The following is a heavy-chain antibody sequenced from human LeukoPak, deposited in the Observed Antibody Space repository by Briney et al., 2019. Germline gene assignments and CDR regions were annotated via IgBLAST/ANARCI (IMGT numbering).Heavy chain of an antibody. V-gene: IGHV4-59*01. CDR1: GGSISSYY. Sequence: SETLSLTCTVSGGSISSYYWSWIRQPPGKGLEWIGYIYYSGSTNYNPSLKSRVTISVDTSKNQFSLKLSSVTAADPAVYYCARRMTAVAVFDYWGQGTLVTVSS. CDR3: ARRMTAVAVFDY. J-gene: IGHJ4*02. D-gene: IGHD6-19*01. CDR2: IYYSGST.